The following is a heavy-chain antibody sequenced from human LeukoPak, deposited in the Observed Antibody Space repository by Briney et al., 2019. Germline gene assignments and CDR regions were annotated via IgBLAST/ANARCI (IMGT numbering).Heavy chain of an antibody. Sequence: GGSLRLSCAASGFMVSNHWMHWVRQAPGKGLMWVSRINTDGSSTRYADSVKGRFTISRDSAKNTLYLQMNILRAEDTAVYYCATDTNQGRNGLDVWGQGTTVTVSS. D-gene: IGHD1-14*01. J-gene: IGHJ6*02. CDR1: GFMVSNHW. CDR3: ATDTNQGRNGLDV. V-gene: IGHV3-74*01. CDR2: INTDGSST.